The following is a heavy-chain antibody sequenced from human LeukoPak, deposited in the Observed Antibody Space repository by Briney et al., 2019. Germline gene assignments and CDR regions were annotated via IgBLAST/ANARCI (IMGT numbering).Heavy chain of an antibody. CDR3: ARIIVGATRGGVDY. CDR2: IDWDDDK. CDR1: GFSLSTSGMC. V-gene: IGHV2-70*11. D-gene: IGHD1-26*01. Sequence: SGPALVKPTQTLTLTCTFSGFSLSTSGMCVSWIRQPPGKALEWLARIDWDDDKYYSTSLKTRLTISKDTSKNQVVLTMTNMDPVDTATYYCARIIVGATRGGVDYWGQGTLVTVSS. J-gene: IGHJ4*02.